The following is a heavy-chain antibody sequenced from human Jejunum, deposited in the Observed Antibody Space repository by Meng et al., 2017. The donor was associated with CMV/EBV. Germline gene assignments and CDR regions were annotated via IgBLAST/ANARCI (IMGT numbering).Heavy chain of an antibody. D-gene: IGHD1-26*01. J-gene: IGHJ5*02. V-gene: IGHV3-9*01. CDR2: ISWNGAAL. CDR1: VFTLDDYA. Sequence: SVFTLDDYAMHWVRQAPGKGLEWISGISWNGAALSYADSVKGRFTIYRDNAKKTLYLQMNNLRVEDTALYYCAKAAGWEQPKQLDLWGQGTLVTVSS. CDR3: AKAAGWEQPKQLDL.